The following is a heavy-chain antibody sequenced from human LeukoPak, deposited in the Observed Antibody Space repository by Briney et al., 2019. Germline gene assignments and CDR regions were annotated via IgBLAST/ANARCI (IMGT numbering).Heavy chain of an antibody. J-gene: IGHJ4*02. Sequence: SETLSLTCTVSGGSISSGSYYWSWIRQPPGKGLEWIGEINHSGSTNYNPSLKSRVTISVDTSKNQFSLKLSSVTAADTAVYYCARRPGYSSSWYKNFDYWGQGTLVTVSS. CDR2: INHSGST. D-gene: IGHD6-13*01. V-gene: IGHV4-39*07. CDR3: ARRPGYSSSWYKNFDY. CDR1: GGSISSGSYY.